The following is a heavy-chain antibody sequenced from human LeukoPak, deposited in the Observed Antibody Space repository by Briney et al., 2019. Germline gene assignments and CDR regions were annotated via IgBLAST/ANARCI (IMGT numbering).Heavy chain of an antibody. D-gene: IGHD3-22*01. CDR3: ARDGLWYYDSIPLDY. J-gene: IGHJ4*02. Sequence: PGGSLRLSCAASGFTFSSYSMNWVRQAPGKGLEWVSSISSSSSYIYYADSVKGRFTISRDNAKNSLYLQMNSLRAEDTAVYYRARDGLWYYDSIPLDYWGQGTLVTVSS. CDR1: GFTFSSYS. CDR2: ISSSSSYI. V-gene: IGHV3-21*01.